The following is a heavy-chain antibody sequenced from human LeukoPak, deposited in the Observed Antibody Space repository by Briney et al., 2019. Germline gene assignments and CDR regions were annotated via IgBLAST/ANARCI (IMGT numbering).Heavy chain of an antibody. D-gene: IGHD6-13*01. Sequence: PSETLSLTCTVSGGSISSYYWSWVRQPPGKGLEWIGYIYYSGSTNYNPSLKSRVTISVDTSKNQFSLKLSSVTAADTAVYYCARGAAAGTRSYYYYHYMDVWGKGTTVTVSS. J-gene: IGHJ6*03. CDR3: ARGAAAGTRSYYYYHYMDV. V-gene: IGHV4-59*01. CDR1: GGSISSYY. CDR2: IYYSGST.